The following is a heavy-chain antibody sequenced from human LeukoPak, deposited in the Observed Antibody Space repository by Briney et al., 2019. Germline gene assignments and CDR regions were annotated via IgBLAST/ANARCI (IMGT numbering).Heavy chain of an antibody. CDR3: ATGSIAAAGTGWFDP. CDR2: IWYDGSNK. CDR1: GFTFSSYG. J-gene: IGHJ5*02. V-gene: IGHV3-33*01. D-gene: IGHD6-13*01. Sequence: GGSLRLSCAASGFTFSSYGMHWVRQAPGKGLEWVAVIWYDGSNKYYADSVKGRFTISRDNSKNTLYLQMNSLRAEDTAVYYCATGSIAAAGTGWFDPWGQGTLVTVSS.